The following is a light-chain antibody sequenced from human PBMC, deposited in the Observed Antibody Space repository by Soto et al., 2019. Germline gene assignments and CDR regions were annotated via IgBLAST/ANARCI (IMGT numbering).Light chain of an antibody. Sequence: QSVLTQPPSASGSPGHSVAISCTGTSSDVGGYNYVSWYQQHPGKAPKLMIYEVNKRPSGVPDRFSGSKSGNTASLTVSGLQAEDEADYYCSSYAGSSNVFGTGTKVPVL. J-gene: IGLJ1*01. CDR2: EVN. CDR1: SSDVGGYNY. CDR3: SSYAGSSNV. V-gene: IGLV2-8*01.